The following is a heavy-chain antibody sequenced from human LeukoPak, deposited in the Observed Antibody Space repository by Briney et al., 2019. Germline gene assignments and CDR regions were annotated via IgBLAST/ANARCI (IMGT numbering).Heavy chain of an antibody. D-gene: IGHD6-13*01. V-gene: IGHV3-48*01. CDR1: KFTFSSYS. CDR2: ISGSTSTI. J-gene: IGHJ5*02. CDR3: ARASSSSRSNWFDP. Sequence: GGSLRLSCAASKFTFSSYSMNWVRQAPGKGLEWVSYISGSTSTIYYADSVKGRFTISRDNAKNSLYLQMNSLRAEDTAVCYCARASSSSRSNWFDPWGQGTLVIVSS.